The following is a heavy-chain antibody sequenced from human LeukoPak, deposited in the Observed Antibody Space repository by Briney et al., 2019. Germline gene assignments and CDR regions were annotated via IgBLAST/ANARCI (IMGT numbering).Heavy chain of an antibody. Sequence: PSQTLSLTCTVSGGSISSGSYYWSWIRQPAGKGLEWIGRIYTSGSTNYNPSLKSRVTISVDTSKNQFSLKLSSVTAADTAVYYCAKDRRGRGYDFDYWGQGTLVTVSS. CDR1: GGSISSGSYY. J-gene: IGHJ4*02. D-gene: IGHD5-12*01. CDR3: AKDRRGRGYDFDY. CDR2: IYTSGST. V-gene: IGHV4-61*02.